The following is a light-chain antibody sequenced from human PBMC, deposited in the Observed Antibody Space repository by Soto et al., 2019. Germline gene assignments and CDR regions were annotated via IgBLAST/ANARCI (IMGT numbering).Light chain of an antibody. J-gene: IGKJ1*01. V-gene: IGKV3-20*01. Sequence: EIVMTQSPATLALSPGERATLSCRASQSVSNNYLAWYQQKPGQAPRLLIYGASNRATGIPDRFSGSGSGTDFTLTISRLEPEDFAVYYCQQYGSSGTFGQGTKVDIK. CDR2: GAS. CDR1: QSVSNNY. CDR3: QQYGSSGT.